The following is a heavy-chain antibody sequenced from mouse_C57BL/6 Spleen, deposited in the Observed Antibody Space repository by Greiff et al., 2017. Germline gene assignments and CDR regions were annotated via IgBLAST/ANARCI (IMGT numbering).Heavy chain of an antibody. V-gene: IGHV1-72*01. CDR3: ARWSFLYYGGDY. CDR1: GYTFTSYW. J-gene: IGHJ2*01. Sequence: VKQSCKASGYTFTSYWMHWVKQRPGRGLEWIGRIDPNRGGTKYNEKFKSKATLTVDKPSSTAYMQLSSLTSEDSAVYYCARWSFLYYGGDYWGQGTTLTVSS. CDR2: IDPNRGGT. D-gene: IGHD1-1*01.